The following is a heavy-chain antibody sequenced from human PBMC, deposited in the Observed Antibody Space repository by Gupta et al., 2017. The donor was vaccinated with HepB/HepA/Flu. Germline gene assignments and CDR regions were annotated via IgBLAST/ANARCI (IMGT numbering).Heavy chain of an antibody. CDR2: IKQSGNI. D-gene: IGHD1-1*01. CDR3: SYNMNF. J-gene: IGHJ4*02. Sequence: QVQLQQWGAGLLKPSETLSLTCAVYGGSVGGYYWSWIRQPPGKGLEWIGEIKQSGNINYNPSLKSRLAISMSTSKNQFSLKLNSVTAADTAGYFCSYNMNFWGQGTLVTVSS. V-gene: IGHV4-34*01. CDR1: GGSVGGYY.